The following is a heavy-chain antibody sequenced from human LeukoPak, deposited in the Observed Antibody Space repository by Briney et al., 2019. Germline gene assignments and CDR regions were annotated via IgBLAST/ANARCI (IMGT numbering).Heavy chain of an antibody. V-gene: IGHV3-53*01. CDR1: GFTVDSNY. CDR3: ARQLGGSGSY. Sequence: GGSLRLSCAASGFTVDSNYLSWVRQAPGKGLEWVSTIYTGGNTYYAASVKGRFTISRDFSKNTVFLHMNSLRAEDTAMYYCARQLGGSGSYWGQGTLVTVSS. J-gene: IGHJ4*02. D-gene: IGHD3-10*01. CDR2: IYTGGNT.